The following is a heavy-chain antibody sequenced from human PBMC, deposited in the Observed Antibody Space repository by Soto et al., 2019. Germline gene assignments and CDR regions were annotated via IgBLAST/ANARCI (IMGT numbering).Heavy chain of an antibody. V-gene: IGHV3-48*02. J-gene: IGHJ4*02. CDR2: ISSSPNTI. Sequence: GGSLRLSCAASGFPFSHYSINWVRQAPGKGLEWVSYISSSPNTIQYAPFVEGRFTISRDNAKSSLSLQMNSLRDEDTAVYYCARGRGGSWYFFDYWGQGTLVTVSS. D-gene: IGHD6-13*01. CDR1: GFPFSHYS. CDR3: ARGRGGSWYFFDY.